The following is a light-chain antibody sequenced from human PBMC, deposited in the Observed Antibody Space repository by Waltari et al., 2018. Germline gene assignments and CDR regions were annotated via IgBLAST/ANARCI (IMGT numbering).Light chain of an antibody. CDR1: SSDIGSYNL. CDR3: CSYAGSYTWV. J-gene: IGLJ3*02. CDR2: DVF. V-gene: IGLV2-23*02. Sequence: QSALTQPAPVSGSPGQSITISCPGASSDIGSYNLVSWYQQHPGKAPKLMVYDVFYRPSGVSNRFSASKSGNTASLTISGLQAEDEADYYCCSYAGSYTWVFGGGTKLTVL.